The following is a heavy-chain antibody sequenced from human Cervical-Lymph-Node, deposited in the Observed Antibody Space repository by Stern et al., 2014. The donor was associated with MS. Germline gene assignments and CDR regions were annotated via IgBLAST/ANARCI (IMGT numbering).Heavy chain of an antibody. CDR2: IYYSGST. J-gene: IGHJ4*02. V-gene: IGHV4-39*01. CDR1: GGYISSSSYY. D-gene: IGHD3-22*01. CDR3: ARHYYDSSGYYPYYFDY. Sequence: QVQLQESGPGLVKPSETLSLTCTVSGGYISSSSYYWGWIRQPPGKGLEWIGSIYYSGSTYYNPSLKSRVTISVDTSKNQFSLNLSSGTAADTAVYYCARHYYDSSGYYPYYFDYWGQGTLVTVSS.